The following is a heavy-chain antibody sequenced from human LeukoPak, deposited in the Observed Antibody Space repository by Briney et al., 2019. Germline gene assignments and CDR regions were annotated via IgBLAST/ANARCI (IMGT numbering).Heavy chain of an antibody. CDR1: GFTFSNYG. J-gene: IGHJ3*01. D-gene: IGHD3-9*01. Sequence: GGSLRLSCAASGFTFSNYGMHWVRQAPGKGLEWMAVISDDGSNKYYPESMRGRFTISRDNSKNTLYLQMNSPRIEDTAVYYCAKGPSPVYYDILTGRDGFDLWGQGTMVTVSS. CDR3: AKGPSPVYYDILTGRDGFDL. V-gene: IGHV3-30*18. CDR2: ISDDGSNK.